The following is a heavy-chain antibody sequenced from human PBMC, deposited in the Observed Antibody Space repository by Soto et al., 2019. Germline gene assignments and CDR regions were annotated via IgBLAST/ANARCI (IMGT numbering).Heavy chain of an antibody. J-gene: IGHJ6*02. Sequence: QMQLVQSGPEVKKPGTSVKVSCKASGFTFTSSAVQWVRQARGQRLEWIGWIVGGSGNTNYAQKFQERVTITRDMATSTAYMELSSLRSEDTAVYYCAADEPYSSSWLAYYYGMDVWGQGTTVTVSS. D-gene: IGHD6-13*01. CDR2: IVGGSGNT. CDR3: AADEPYSSSWLAYYYGMDV. V-gene: IGHV1-58*01. CDR1: GFTFTSSA.